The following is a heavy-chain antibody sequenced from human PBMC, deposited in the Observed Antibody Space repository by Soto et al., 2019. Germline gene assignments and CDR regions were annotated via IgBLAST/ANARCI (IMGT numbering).Heavy chain of an antibody. CDR3: ARSKYSISSFDY. J-gene: IGHJ4*02. CDR1: GFSLSTDDVG. V-gene: IGHV2-5*02. D-gene: IGHD6-6*01. CDR2: IYWDDDK. Sequence: GSGPTLVNPTQTLTLTCTFSGFSLSTDDVGVGWIRQPPGKALDWLAVIYWDDDKRYSPSLKSRLTITKDTSKNQVLLTMTNMDPVDTATYFCARSKYSISSFDYWGQGXLVTVSS.